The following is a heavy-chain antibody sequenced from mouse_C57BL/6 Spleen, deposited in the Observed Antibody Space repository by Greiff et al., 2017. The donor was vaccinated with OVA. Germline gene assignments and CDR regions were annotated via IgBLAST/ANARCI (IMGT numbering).Heavy chain of an antibody. CDR2: IDPSDSYT. Sequence: QVQLQQPGAELVRPGTSVKLSCKASGYTFTSYWMHWVKQRPGQGLEWIGVIDPSDSYTNYNQKFKGKATLTVDTSSSTAYMQLSSLTSEDSAVYYCARDNYSNYVGFAYWGQGTLVTVSA. D-gene: IGHD2-5*01. J-gene: IGHJ3*01. CDR3: ARDNYSNYVGFAY. CDR1: GYTFTSYW. V-gene: IGHV1-59*01.